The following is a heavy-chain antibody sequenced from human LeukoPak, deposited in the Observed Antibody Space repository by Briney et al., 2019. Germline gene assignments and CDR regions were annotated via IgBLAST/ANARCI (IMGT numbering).Heavy chain of an antibody. CDR1: GGSISSSSHS. J-gene: IGHJ4*02. V-gene: IGHV4-39*06. CDR2: IYYTGTT. CDR3: ARGGSSVAS. Sequence: PSETLSLTCTASGGSISSSSHSWGWIRQPPGKGLEWTGSIYYTGTTYYNPSLKSRVTISVDTSKNQFPLKLSSVTAADTAVYYCARGGSSVASWGQGTLVTVSS. D-gene: IGHD6-19*01.